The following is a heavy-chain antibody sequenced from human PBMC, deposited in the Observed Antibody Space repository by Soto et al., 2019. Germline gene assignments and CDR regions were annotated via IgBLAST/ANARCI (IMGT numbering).Heavy chain of an antibody. CDR1: GGSFSGYY. V-gene: IGHV4-59*12. D-gene: IGHD3-22*01. CDR3: AKDFVYDSSGYLPYFDY. J-gene: IGHJ4*02. CDR2: IYYSGST. Sequence: SETLSLTCAVYGGSFSGYYWSWIRQPPGKGLEWIGYIYYSGSTNYNPSLRSRVTISVDTSKNQFSVKMSSVTASDTAVYYCAKDFVYDSSGYLPYFDYWGQGTLVTVSS.